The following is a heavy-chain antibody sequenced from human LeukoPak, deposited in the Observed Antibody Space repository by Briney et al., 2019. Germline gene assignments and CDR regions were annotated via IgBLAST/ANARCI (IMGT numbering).Heavy chain of an antibody. CDR1: GFTFRRYW. V-gene: IGHV3-74*01. CDR2: INTDGSDT. J-gene: IGHJ4*02. CDR3: ARDESVTGPTTFDY. Sequence: GGSLSLSCAASGFTFRRYWMHWVRQAPGKGPVWVSRINTDGSDTIYADSVKGRFTISRDNAKNTLFLLMNSLRVEDTAVYYCARDESVTGPTTFDYWGQGTLVTVSS. D-gene: IGHD6-19*01.